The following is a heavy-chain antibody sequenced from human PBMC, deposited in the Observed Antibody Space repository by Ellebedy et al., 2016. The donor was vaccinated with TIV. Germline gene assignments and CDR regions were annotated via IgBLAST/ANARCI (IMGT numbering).Heavy chain of an antibody. CDR1: GFTFSNYW. CDR2: IKQDGSVK. J-gene: IGHJ4*02. V-gene: IGHV3-7*03. Sequence: PGGSLRLSCAASGFTFSNYWMIRVRQAPGKGLEWVADIKQDGSVKNYMDSVKGRFTISRDNAQNLLYLQMNSLRVEDTAVYYCAIRGRYWGQGTLVTVSS. D-gene: IGHD3-10*01. CDR3: AIRGRY.